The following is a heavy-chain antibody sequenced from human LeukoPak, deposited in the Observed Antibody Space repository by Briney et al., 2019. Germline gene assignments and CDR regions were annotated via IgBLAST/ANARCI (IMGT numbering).Heavy chain of an antibody. CDR1: GFTFSSYW. D-gene: IGHD3-10*01. Sequence: GGSLRLSCAASGFTFSSYWMHWVRQAPGKGLVWVSRTNSDASSTTYADSVKGRFTISRDNSKNTLYLQMNSLRPEDTAVYYCARDFRGSIDYWGQGTLVTVSS. V-gene: IGHV3-74*01. J-gene: IGHJ4*02. CDR2: TNSDASST. CDR3: ARDFRGSIDY.